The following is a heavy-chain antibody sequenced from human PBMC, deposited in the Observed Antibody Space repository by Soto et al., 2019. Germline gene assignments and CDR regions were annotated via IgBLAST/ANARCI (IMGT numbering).Heavy chain of an antibody. CDR1: GFTFSSYS. D-gene: IGHD4-17*01. J-gene: IGHJ6*02. V-gene: IGHV3-21*01. CDR2: ISSSSSYI. CDR3: ARSTTVSYYYYGMDV. Sequence: EVQLVESGGGLVKPGGSLRLSCAASGFTFSSYSMNWVRQAPGKGLEWVSSISSSSSYIYYADSVKGRFTISIDNAKNSLYLQMNSLRSEDTAVYYCARSTTVSYYYYGMDVWGQGTTVTVSS.